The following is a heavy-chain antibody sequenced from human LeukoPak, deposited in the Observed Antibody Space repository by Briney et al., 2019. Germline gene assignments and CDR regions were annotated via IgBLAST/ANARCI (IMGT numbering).Heavy chain of an antibody. CDR2: IYYSGST. V-gene: IGHV4-39*01. J-gene: IGHJ5*02. D-gene: IGHD2-2*01. Sequence: SETLPLTCTVSGGSISGTSYYWGWIRQPPGKGLEWIGSIYYSGSTYYNPSLKSRVTISVDTSKSQFSLKLSSVTAADTAVYYCARGRYCSSTNCYGNWFDPWGQGTLVTVSS. CDR1: GGSISGTSYY. CDR3: ARGRYCSSTNCYGNWFDP.